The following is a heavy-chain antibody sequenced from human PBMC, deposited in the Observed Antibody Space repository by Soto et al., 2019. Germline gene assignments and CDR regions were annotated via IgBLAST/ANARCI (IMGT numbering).Heavy chain of an antibody. Sequence: ASVKVSCKASGYTFTGYYMHWVRQAPGQGLEWMGWINPNSGGTNYAQKFQGWVTMTRDTSISTAYMELSRLRSGDTAVYYCARDMASMYSSGWYSFDYWGQGTLVTVSS. CDR2: INPNSGGT. CDR1: GYTFTGYY. J-gene: IGHJ4*02. CDR3: ARDMASMYSSGWYSFDY. V-gene: IGHV1-2*04. D-gene: IGHD6-19*01.